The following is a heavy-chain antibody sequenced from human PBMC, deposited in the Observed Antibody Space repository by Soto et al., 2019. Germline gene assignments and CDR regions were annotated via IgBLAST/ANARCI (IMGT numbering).Heavy chain of an antibody. J-gene: IGHJ3*02. CDR3: ARDRGYYYPHDAFDI. CDR1: GYTFTGYY. D-gene: IGHD3-22*01. V-gene: IGHV1-2*04. Sequence: ASVKVSCKASGYTFTGYYMHWVRQAPGQGLEWMGWINPNSGGTNYAQKFQGWVTMTRDTSISTAYMELSRLRSDDTAVYYCARDRGYYYPHDAFDIWGQGTMVTVS. CDR2: INPNSGGT.